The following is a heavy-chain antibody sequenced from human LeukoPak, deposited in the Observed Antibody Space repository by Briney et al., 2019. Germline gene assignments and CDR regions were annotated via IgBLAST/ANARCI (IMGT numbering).Heavy chain of an antibody. CDR2: TTSNSNIK. D-gene: IGHD6-13*01. V-gene: IGHV3-48*04. CDR3: ARAVLDSSSLTYYMDV. CDR1: GFTFSRFT. J-gene: IGHJ6*03. Sequence: GGSLRLSCEASGFTFSRFTMHWVRQAPGKGREWLSSTTSNSNIKYYADSVKGRFTISRDNAKNSLYLQVNSLRAEDTAVYFCARAVLDSSSLTYYMDVWGKGTTVTVSS.